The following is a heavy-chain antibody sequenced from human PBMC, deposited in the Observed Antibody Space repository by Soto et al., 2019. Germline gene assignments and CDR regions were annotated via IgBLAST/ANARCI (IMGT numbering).Heavy chain of an antibody. V-gene: IGHV4-59*01. CDR3: AREGGDWNYDH. CDR2: IYYSGST. D-gene: IGHD1-7*01. CDR1: GGSISSYY. J-gene: IGHJ5*02. Sequence: SETLSLTCTVSGGSISSYYWSWIRQPPGKGLEWIGYIYYSGSTNYNPSLKSRVTISVDTSKNQFSLKLSSVTAADTAVYYCAREGGDWNYDHWGQGTLVTVSS.